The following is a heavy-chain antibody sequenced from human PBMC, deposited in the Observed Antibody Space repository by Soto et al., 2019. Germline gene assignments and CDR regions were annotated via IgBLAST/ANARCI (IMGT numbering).Heavy chain of an antibody. Sequence: GGSLRLSCAASGFTFSSYAISWGRQAPGKGLEWVSAISGSGGSTYYADSVKGRFTISRDNSKNTLYLQMNSLRAEDTAVYYCAKGNYYDSSGPVLWGQGTMVTVSS. V-gene: IGHV3-23*01. CDR3: AKGNYYDSSGPVL. CDR2: ISGSGGST. CDR1: GFTFSSYA. J-gene: IGHJ3*01. D-gene: IGHD3-22*01.